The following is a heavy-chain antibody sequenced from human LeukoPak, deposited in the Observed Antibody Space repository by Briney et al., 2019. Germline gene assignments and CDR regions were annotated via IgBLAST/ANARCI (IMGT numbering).Heavy chain of an antibody. CDR3: TRDLIAEPGPPFDY. D-gene: IGHD6-13*01. Sequence: GASVKVSCKASGYTFTGYYIHWVRQAPGQGLEWMGWMNSNSGDTNYAQKFQGRVTMTRDTSISTAYMELSSLTSDDTALYYYTRDLIAEPGPPFDYWGQGTLVTVSS. CDR1: GYTFTGYY. CDR2: MNSNSGDT. V-gene: IGHV1-2*02. J-gene: IGHJ4*02.